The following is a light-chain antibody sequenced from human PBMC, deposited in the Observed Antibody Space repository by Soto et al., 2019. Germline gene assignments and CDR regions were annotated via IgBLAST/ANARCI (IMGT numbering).Light chain of an antibody. CDR2: DAS. V-gene: IGKV3-11*01. CDR3: QQRSNWPRT. CDR1: QSVSSN. Sequence: EIVLTQSPATLSLSPGERVTLSCRASQSVSSNLAWYQQKPGQAPRLLIYDASNRATGFPARFSGSGSGTDFTLTISSLEPEDFAVYYCQQRSNWPRTFGQGTKVEIK. J-gene: IGKJ2*01.